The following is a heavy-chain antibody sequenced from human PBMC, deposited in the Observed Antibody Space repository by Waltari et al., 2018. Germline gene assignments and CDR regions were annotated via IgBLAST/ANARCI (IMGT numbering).Heavy chain of an antibody. CDR1: GSTLRSYS. V-gene: IGHV3-21*01. D-gene: IGHD7-27*01. Sequence: EVQLVESGGGLVKPGGSLRPSCGASGSTLRSYSMNWVRQAPGKGLEWVSSISSSTTYIHYADSVKGRFTISRDNAKNSLYLQMNSLRVEDTAVYYCVSGGWGFYFDYWGQGTVVTVSS. CDR3: VSGGWGFYFDY. J-gene: IGHJ4*02. CDR2: ISSSTTYI.